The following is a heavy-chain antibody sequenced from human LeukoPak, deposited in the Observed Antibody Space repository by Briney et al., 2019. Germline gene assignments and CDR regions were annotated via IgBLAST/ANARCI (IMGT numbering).Heavy chain of an antibody. CDR3: ARRRPKPGIAAARNWYFDL. Sequence: PSQTLSLTCTVSGGSISSGDYYWSWIRQPPGKGLEWIGYIYYSGSTYYNPSLKSRVTISVDTSKNQFSLKLSSVTAADTAVYYCARRRPKPGIAAARNWYFDLWGRGTLVTVSS. D-gene: IGHD6-13*01. CDR1: GGSISSGDYY. V-gene: IGHV4-30-4*08. J-gene: IGHJ2*01. CDR2: IYYSGST.